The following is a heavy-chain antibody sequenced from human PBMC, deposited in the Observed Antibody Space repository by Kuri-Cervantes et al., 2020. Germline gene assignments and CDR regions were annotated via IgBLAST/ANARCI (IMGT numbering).Heavy chain of an antibody. CDR1: GGTFSSYA. J-gene: IGHJ4*02. D-gene: IGHD5-12*01. V-gene: IGHV1-69*13. Sequence: PSVKVSCKASGGTFSSYAISWVRQAPGQGLEWMGGIIPIFGTANYAQKFQGRVTITADESTSTAYMELSSLRSEDTAAYYCARVEIRPYSGYVGGIDYWGQGTLVTVSS. CDR2: IIPIFGTA. CDR3: ARVEIRPYSGYVGGIDY.